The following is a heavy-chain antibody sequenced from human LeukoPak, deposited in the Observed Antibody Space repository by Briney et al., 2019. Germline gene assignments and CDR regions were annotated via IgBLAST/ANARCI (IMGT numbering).Heavy chain of an antibody. D-gene: IGHD1-26*01. Sequence: PGGSLRLSCAASGFTFSSYAMHWVRQAPGKGLEYVSAISSNGGSTYYANSVKGRFTISRDNSKNTLYLQMGSLRAEDMAVYYCARCGGSYQGSFYYYYGMDVWGQGTTVTVSS. CDR1: GFTFSSYA. CDR3: ARCGGSYQGSFYYYYGMDV. J-gene: IGHJ6*02. V-gene: IGHV3-64*01. CDR2: ISSNGGST.